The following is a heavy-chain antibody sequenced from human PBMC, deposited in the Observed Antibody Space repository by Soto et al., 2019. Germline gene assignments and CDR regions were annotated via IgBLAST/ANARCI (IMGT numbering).Heavy chain of an antibody. V-gene: IGHV4-34*01. CDR1: GGSFSGYY. CDR2: INHSGST. Sequence: PSETLSLTCAVYGGSFSGYYWSWIRQPPGKGLEWIGEINHSGSTNYNPSLKSRVTISVDTSKNQFSLKLSSATAADTAVYYCASSKYCTNGVCSALYFDYWGQGTLVTVSS. D-gene: IGHD2-8*01. CDR3: ASSKYCTNGVCSALYFDY. J-gene: IGHJ4*02.